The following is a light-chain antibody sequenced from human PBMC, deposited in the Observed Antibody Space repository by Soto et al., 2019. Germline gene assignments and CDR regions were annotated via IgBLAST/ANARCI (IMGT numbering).Light chain of an antibody. J-gene: IGKJ5*01. Sequence: EIVLTQSPGTLSLSPGERATLSCRASQSVSSSYLAWYQQQPGQDPRLLIYGASSRHTGIPDRFSGSGSGTDFTLTISRLEPEDFAVYYCQQYGSSPITFGQGTRLEIK. CDR1: QSVSSSY. V-gene: IGKV3-20*01. CDR3: QQYGSSPIT. CDR2: GAS.